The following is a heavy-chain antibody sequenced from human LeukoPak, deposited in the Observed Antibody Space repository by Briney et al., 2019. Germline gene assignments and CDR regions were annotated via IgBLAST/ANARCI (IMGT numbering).Heavy chain of an antibody. CDR3: VRDAQRGFDYSNSLAY. CDR2: IWSDGTNG. Sequence: GRSLRLSCAASGFIYSHYGMHWVRQAPGKGLEWVAVIWSDGTNGFYAGSVKGRFTISRDNSQNTLFLQMNSLRAEDTAVYYCVRDAQRGFDYSNSLAYWGHGTLVTVSS. D-gene: IGHD4-11*01. V-gene: IGHV3-33*01. CDR1: GFIYSHYG. J-gene: IGHJ4*01.